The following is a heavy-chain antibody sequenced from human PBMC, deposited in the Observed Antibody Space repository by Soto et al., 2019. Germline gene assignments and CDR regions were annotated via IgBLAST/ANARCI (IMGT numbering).Heavy chain of an antibody. CDR3: ATSGSGWYLF. CDR2: MNPNNGNT. Sequence: QVQLVQSGAEVKKPGASVKVSCKVSGYTFTSYAINWVRQATGQGLEWMGWMNPNNGNTGFAQKFQGRITMTRNTSISTAYIELSSLSSEDTAVYYCATSGSGWYLFWGQGTLVTVSS. CDR1: GYTFTSYA. J-gene: IGHJ4*02. D-gene: IGHD6-19*01. V-gene: IGHV1-8*01.